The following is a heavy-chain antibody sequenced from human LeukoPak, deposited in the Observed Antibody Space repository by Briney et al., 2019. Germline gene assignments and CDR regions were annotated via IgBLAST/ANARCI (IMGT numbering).Heavy chain of an antibody. V-gene: IGHV1-69*06. J-gene: IGHJ3*01. CDR2: IIPIFDRP. D-gene: IGHD4-23*01. CDR3: ARDAQWELRALDV. CDR1: GGRFKSYG. Sequence: SVKVSCKTIGGRFKSYGFSWVRQAPGQGLEWMGGIIPIFDRPNYVQKFESRVTITADKSTNTTYMEISSLTSDDTAVYYCARDAQWELRALDVWGRGTMVIVSS.